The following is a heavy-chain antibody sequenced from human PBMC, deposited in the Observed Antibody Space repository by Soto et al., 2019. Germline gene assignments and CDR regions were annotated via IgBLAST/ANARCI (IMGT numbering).Heavy chain of an antibody. J-gene: IGHJ4*03. CDR2: IIPLFGTA. CDR3: ARGVHYDNNGYCFFY. D-gene: IGHD3-22*01. V-gene: IGHV1-69*13. Sequence: AAAKVSFKASGCTFSTHAIDWVRQAPGQVLDGMGGIIPLFGTAKYAQNFQGRITITADESRNTAYMELRSLTSQDTAVYECARGVHYDNNGYCFFYWGQGTLVTVSS. CDR1: GCTFSTHA.